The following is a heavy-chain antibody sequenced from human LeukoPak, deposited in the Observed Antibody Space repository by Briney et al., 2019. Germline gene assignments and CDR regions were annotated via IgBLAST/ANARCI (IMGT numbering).Heavy chain of an antibody. CDR3: ARGRGYCSGTSCYVHPPDY. V-gene: IGHV4-34*01. CDR2: INHSGST. D-gene: IGHD2-2*01. Sequence: PSETLSLTCAAYGGSFSGYYWSWIRQPPGKGLEWIGKINHSGSTDSNPSLKSRVTISVDTSKNQLSLKVSSVTAADTAVYYCARGRGYCSGTSCYVHPPDYWGQGTLVTVSS. CDR1: GGSFSGYY. J-gene: IGHJ4*02.